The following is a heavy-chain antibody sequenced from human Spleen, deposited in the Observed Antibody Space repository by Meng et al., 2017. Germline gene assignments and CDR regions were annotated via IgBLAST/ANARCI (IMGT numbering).Heavy chain of an antibody. CDR2: INPKSGDT. J-gene: IGHJ4*02. D-gene: IGHD6-25*01. CDR3: ARDEDISAAGKLFGDY. V-gene: IGHV1-2*06. Sequence: ASVKVSCKASGGTFSSYAISWVRRAPGQGLEWMGRINPKSGDTHYAQKFQARVTMTGDTSISTAYMELSGLRSDDTAMYYCARDEDISAAGKLFGDYWGQGTLVTVYS. CDR1: GGTFSSYA.